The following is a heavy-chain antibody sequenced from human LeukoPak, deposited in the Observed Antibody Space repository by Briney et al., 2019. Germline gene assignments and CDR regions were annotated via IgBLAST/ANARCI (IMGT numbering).Heavy chain of an antibody. CDR3: ASSISSSRYYFDY. D-gene: IGHD6-13*01. CDR1: GGSFSGYY. Sequence: SETLSLTCAVYGGSFSGYYWSWIRQPPGKGLEWIGEINHSGSTNYNPSLKSRVTISVDTFKNQFSLKLSSVTAADTAVYYCASSISSSRYYFDYWGQGTLVTVSS. J-gene: IGHJ4*02. CDR2: INHSGST. V-gene: IGHV4-34*01.